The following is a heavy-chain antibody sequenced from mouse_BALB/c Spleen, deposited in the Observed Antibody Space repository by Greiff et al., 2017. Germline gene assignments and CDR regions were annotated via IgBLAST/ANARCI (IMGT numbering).Heavy chain of an antibody. Sequence: EVKLVESGGGLVQPGGSLKLSCAASGFDFSRYWMSWVRQAPGKGLEWIGEINPDSSTINYTPSLKDKFIISRDNAKNTLYLQMSKVRSEDTALYYWARPVYYGSSYGWYFDVWGAGTTVTVSP. CDR2: INPDSSTI. D-gene: IGHD1-1*01. J-gene: IGHJ1*01. CDR1: GFDFSRYW. V-gene: IGHV4-1*02. CDR3: ARPVYYGSSYGWYFDV.